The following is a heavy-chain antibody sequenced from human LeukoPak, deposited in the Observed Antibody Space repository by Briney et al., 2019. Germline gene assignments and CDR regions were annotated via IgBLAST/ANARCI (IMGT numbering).Heavy chain of an antibody. CDR1: GGSISSRTYY. Sequence: SETLSLTCTVSGGSISSRTYYWGWTRQPPGKGLEWIGSIYYSGSTYYNPSLKSRVTISVDTSKNQFSLKLGSVTAADTAVYYCAGHFKTVVTDAFDIWGQGTMVTVSS. D-gene: IGHD4-23*01. CDR3: AGHFKTVVTDAFDI. CDR2: IYYSGST. V-gene: IGHV4-39*01. J-gene: IGHJ3*02.